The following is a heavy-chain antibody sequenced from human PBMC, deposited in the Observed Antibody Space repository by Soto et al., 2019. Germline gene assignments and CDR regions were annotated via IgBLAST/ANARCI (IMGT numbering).Heavy chain of an antibody. CDR1: GGSFSGYY. CDR2: INHSGSA. Sequence: SSETLSLTCAVYGGSFSGYYWSWIRQPPGKGLEWIGEINHSGSANYNPSLKSRVTISVDTSKNQFSLKLSSVTAADTAVYYCARGGYCSSTSCSNGGWFDPWGQGTLVTVSS. V-gene: IGHV4-34*01. D-gene: IGHD2-2*01. J-gene: IGHJ5*02. CDR3: ARGGYCSSTSCSNGGWFDP.